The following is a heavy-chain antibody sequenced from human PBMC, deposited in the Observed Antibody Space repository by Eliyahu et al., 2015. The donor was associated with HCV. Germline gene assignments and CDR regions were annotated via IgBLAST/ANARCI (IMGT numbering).Heavy chain of an antibody. Sequence: QVQLQQSGPGLVKPSQTLSLTCAISGDSVPSNSAAWNWIRQSPSRGLEWLGRTYYRSKWYNDYAVSVKSRITINPDTSKNQFSLQLNSVTPEDTAVYYCARVPNDYCGGDCYVRPRSYGMDVWGQGTTVTVSS. CDR1: GDSVPSNSAA. CDR2: TYYRSKWYN. CDR3: ARVPNDYCGGDCYVRPRSYGMDV. J-gene: IGHJ6*02. V-gene: IGHV6-1*01. D-gene: IGHD2-21*02.